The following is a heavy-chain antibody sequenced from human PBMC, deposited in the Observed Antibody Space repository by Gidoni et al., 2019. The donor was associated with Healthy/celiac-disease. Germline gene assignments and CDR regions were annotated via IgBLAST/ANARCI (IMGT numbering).Heavy chain of an antibody. CDR2: IYYSGST. V-gene: IGHV4-39*01. Sequence: QLQLQESGPGLVKPSETLSLTCTVSGCSIRSSSYYWGWIRQPPGKGLEWIGSIYYSGSTYYNPSLKSRVTISVDTSKNQFSLKLSSVTAADTAVYYCASSYCSGGSCRDFDIWGQGTMVTVSS. D-gene: IGHD2-15*01. CDR1: GCSIRSSSYY. J-gene: IGHJ3*02. CDR3: ASSYCSGGSCRDFDI.